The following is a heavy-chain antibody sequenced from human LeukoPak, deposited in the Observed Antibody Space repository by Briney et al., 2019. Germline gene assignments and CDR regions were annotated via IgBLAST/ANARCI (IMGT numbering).Heavy chain of an antibody. CDR3: AKELDTMFFDY. CDR1: RFPLKNYA. CDR2: ISGSGGST. V-gene: IGHV3-43*02. Sequence: GGSLRLSCAASRFPLKNYAVNWVRQAPRKGLEWVSVISGSGGSTYSADSVRGRFTISRDSGKNSVYLQMNSLTTDDTAFYFCAKELDTMFFDYWGQGALVTVSS. J-gene: IGHJ4*02. D-gene: IGHD3-10*02.